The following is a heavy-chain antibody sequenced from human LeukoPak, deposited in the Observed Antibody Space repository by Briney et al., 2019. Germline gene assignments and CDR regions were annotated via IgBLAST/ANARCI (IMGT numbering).Heavy chain of an antibody. J-gene: IGHJ6*02. CDR3: ATGYQLLKHYYYYGMDV. CDR2: NYPGDSDT. CDR1: GCSFSSYW. D-gene: IGHD2-2*01. Sequence: GESLKISCKGSGCSFSSYWIGWVRQMPGKGLEWMGINYPGDSDTRYSPSFQGQVTISADKSISTAYLQWSSLKASDTAMYYCATGYQLLKHYYYYGMDVWGQGTTVTVSS. V-gene: IGHV5-51*01.